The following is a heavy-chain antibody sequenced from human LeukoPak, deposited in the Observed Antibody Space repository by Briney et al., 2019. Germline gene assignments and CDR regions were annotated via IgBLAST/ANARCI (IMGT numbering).Heavy chain of an antibody. D-gene: IGHD2-2*01. CDR1: GYTFTRYW. J-gene: IGHJ5*01. CDR3: ARQLSSTASP. CDR2: IYPADSEI. V-gene: IGHV5-51*01. Sequence: GESLKISCKGFGYTFTRYWIGWVRQMPGKGLEWMGIIYPADSEIRYSPSFQGQVTISVDKSITTAYLQWNSLKASDTAIYYCARQLSSTASPWGQGTLVTVSP.